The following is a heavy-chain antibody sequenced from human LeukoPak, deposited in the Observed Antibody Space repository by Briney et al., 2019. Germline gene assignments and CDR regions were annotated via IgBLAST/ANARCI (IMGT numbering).Heavy chain of an antibody. CDR1: GGSISSSSYY. Sequence: PSETLSLTCTVSGGSISSSSYYWSWIRQPAGKGLEWIGRIYTSGSANYNPSLKSRVTISVDTSKNQFSLKLSSVTAADTAVYYCARRTAMATTYYFDYWGQGTLVTVSS. CDR3: ARRTAMATTYYFDY. CDR2: IYTSGSA. J-gene: IGHJ4*02. D-gene: IGHD5-24*01. V-gene: IGHV4-61*02.